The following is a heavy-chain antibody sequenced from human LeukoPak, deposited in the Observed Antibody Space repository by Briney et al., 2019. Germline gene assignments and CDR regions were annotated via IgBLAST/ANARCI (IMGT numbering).Heavy chain of an antibody. CDR2: IYYSGST. CDR3: AMVSRSDY. Sequence: SETLSLTCTVSGGSISSSSYYWGWIRQPPGKGLEWIGSIYYSGSTYYNPSLKSRVTISVDTSKNQFSLKLSSVTAADTAVYYCAMVSRSDYWGQGTLVTVSS. V-gene: IGHV4-39*01. J-gene: IGHJ4*02. CDR1: GGSISSSSYY. D-gene: IGHD5-18*01.